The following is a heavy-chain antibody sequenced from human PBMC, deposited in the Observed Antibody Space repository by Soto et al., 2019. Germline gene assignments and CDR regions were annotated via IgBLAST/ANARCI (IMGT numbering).Heavy chain of an antibody. D-gene: IGHD6-19*01. V-gene: IGHV3-30*18. Sequence: PGGSLRLSCAASGFTFSSYSMHWVRQAPGKGLEWVAVISYDGNNKYYADSVKGRLSISRDNSKNTLYLQMNSLGGDDTAVYFCAKDVARGWHVSHFDYWGQGTLVTVSS. CDR1: GFTFSSYS. CDR3: AKDVARGWHVSHFDY. CDR2: ISYDGNNK. J-gene: IGHJ4*02.